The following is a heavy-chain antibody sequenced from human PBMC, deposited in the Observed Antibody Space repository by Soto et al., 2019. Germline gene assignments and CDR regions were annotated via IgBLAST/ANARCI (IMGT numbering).Heavy chain of an antibody. CDR2: VYYSGGT. D-gene: IGHD2-15*01. V-gene: IGHV4-59*01. CDR1: GGSISSYF. Sequence: QVQLQESGPGLVKPSETLSLTCTVSGGSISSYFWTWIRQTPGEGLEWIGYVYYSGGTDYNPSLKSRVTISVDTSKNQFSLKLYSVTAADTAVYYCARGVVLFGTFDIWGQGTMVTVSS. J-gene: IGHJ3*02. CDR3: ARGVVLFGTFDI.